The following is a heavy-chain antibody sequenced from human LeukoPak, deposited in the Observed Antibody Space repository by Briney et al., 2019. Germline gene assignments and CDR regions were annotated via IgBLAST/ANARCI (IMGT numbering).Heavy chain of an antibody. CDR1: GGSISYFY. CDR2: IYTSGST. Sequence: SETLSLTCTVSGGSISYFYWNWIRQPAGKGLEWIGRIYTSGSTNYNPSLKSRVTISVDTSKNQFSLELSSVTAADTAIYYCARGGYYGSGNDFRFDPWGQGTLVTASS. J-gene: IGHJ5*02. V-gene: IGHV4-4*07. CDR3: ARGGYYGSGNDFRFDP. D-gene: IGHD3-10*01.